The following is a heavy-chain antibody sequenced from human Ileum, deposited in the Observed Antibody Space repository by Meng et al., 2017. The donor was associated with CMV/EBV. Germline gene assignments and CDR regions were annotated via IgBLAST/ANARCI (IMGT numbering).Heavy chain of an antibody. Sequence: GGSLRLSCAASGFIFSSYGMHWVRQAPGKGLEWVAFIRSDGSDIHYVDSVKGRFIISRDNSNNMLYLQMNSLRLDDTAIYYCARRWESLSYFDYWGQGAPVTVSS. J-gene: IGHJ4*02. CDR3: ARRWESLSYFDY. CDR1: GFIFSSYG. CDR2: IRSDGSDI. V-gene: IGHV3-30*02. D-gene: IGHD1-26*01.